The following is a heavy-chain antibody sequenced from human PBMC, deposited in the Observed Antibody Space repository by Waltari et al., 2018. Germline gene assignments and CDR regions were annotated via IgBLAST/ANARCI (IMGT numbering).Heavy chain of an antibody. CDR2: VNPNGGGT. CDR3: AREYCGGDCRLFDY. Sequence: LVQSGAEVMKPGASVQVSCKASSDAVTEHSIHRVRQAPGPGLEWMGWVNPNGGGTNYAQRFAGRITVTWDTSISTAYMEFSRLTSGDTAVYFCAREYCGGDCRLFDYWGQGTLVTVSS. D-gene: IGHD2-21*02. J-gene: IGHJ4*02. CDR1: SDAVTEHS. V-gene: IGHV1-2*02.